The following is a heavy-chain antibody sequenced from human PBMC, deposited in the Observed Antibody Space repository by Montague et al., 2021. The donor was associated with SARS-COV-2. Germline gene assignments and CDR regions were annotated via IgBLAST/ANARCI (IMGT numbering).Heavy chain of an antibody. V-gene: IGHV4-59*01. CDR3: ARRDGYCSSTRCPHWFDP. J-gene: IGHJ5*02. CDR1: GGSISSYY. CDR2: TSYSEST. D-gene: IGHD2-2*01. Sequence: SETLSLTCTVSGGSISSYYWSWIRQPPGKGLEWIGYTSYSESTNYNPSLKSRVTISVDTSKNQLSLKVNSVTAADTAVYYCARRDGYCSSTRCPHWFDPWGQGTLVTVSS.